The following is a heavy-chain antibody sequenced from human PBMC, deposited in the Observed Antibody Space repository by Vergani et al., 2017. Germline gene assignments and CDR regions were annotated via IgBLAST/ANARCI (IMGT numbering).Heavy chain of an antibody. J-gene: IGHJ6*03. Sequence: QVQLVQSGAEVKKPGSPVKSSCKASGGTFSSYAISWVRQAPGQGLEWLGGIIPIFGTANYAQKFQGRVTITADESTSTAYMELSSLRSEDTAVYYCAREATGFGEPPGLRYDYDDLDDWGKGTTVTVSS. CDR2: IIPIFGTA. CDR3: AREATGFGEPPGLRYDYDDLDD. D-gene: IGHD3-10*01. V-gene: IGHV1-69*01. CDR1: GGTFSSYA.